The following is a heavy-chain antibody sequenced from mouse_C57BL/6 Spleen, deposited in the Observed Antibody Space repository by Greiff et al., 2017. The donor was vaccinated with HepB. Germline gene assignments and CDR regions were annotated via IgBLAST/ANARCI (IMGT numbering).Heavy chain of an antibody. CDR3: ARETYAMDY. Sequence: EVKVEESGGGLVKPGGSLKLSCAASGFTFSSYAMSWVRQTPEKRLEWVATISDGGSYTYYPDNVKGRFTISRDNAKNNLYLQMSHLKSEDTAMYYCARETYAMDYWGQGTSVTVSS. CDR1: GFTFSSYA. V-gene: IGHV5-4*01. J-gene: IGHJ4*01. CDR2: ISDGGSYT.